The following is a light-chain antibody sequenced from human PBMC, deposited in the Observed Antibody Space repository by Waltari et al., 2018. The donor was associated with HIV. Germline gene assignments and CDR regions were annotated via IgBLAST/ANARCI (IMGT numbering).Light chain of an antibody. CDR2: WAS. CDR1: QSVLYSSNNTNY. V-gene: IGKV4-1*01. Sequence: DIVMTQSPDSLAVSLGERATINCKSSQSVLYSSNNTNYLAWYQLKPGQPPKKLILWASTRESGVPDRFSGSGSGTDFTLTISSLQAEDVAVYYCQQYYSTPITFGQGTRLEIK. CDR3: QQYYSTPIT. J-gene: IGKJ5*01.